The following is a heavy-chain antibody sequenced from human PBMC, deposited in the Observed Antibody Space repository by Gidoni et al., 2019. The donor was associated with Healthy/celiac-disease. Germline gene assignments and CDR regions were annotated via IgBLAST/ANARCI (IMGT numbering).Heavy chain of an antibody. CDR3: ARGYGGKVLVY. CDR2: SNESGST. V-gene: IGHV4-34*01. CDR1: GGSFSGYY. D-gene: IGHD4-17*01. Sequence: QVQLQQCGAGLFKPSETLSLTCAVYGGSFSGYYWSWILQHPGKGLEWIGESNESGSTKYNPSLKRRVTISVDTSKNQFSLKLTSVTAAETAVYYCARGYGGKVLVYWGQGTLVTVSS. J-gene: IGHJ4*02.